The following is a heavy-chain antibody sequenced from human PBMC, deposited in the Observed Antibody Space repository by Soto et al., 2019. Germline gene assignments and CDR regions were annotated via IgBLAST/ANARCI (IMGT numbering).Heavy chain of an antibody. Sequence: WGSLRLSCAASGFTFSNAWKSWGRQAPGKGLEWVGRIKSKTDGGTTDYAAPVKGRFTISRDDSKNTPYLQMNSLKTEDTAVYYCTTGLAVTTTFWFDPWGQGTLVTVSS. CDR3: TTGLAVTTTFWFDP. V-gene: IGHV3-15*01. CDR1: GFTFSNAW. J-gene: IGHJ5*02. D-gene: IGHD4-4*01. CDR2: IKSKTDGGTT.